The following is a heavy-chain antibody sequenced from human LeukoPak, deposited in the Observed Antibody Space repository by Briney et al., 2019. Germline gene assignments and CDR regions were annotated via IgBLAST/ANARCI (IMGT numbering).Heavy chain of an antibody. CDR3: ARNTLGAFDI. V-gene: IGHV1-69*06. J-gene: IGHJ3*02. D-gene: IGHD7-27*01. Sequence: ASVKVSCKASGGTFISYAISWVRQAPGKGLEWMGGIIPIFGTANYAQKFQGRVTITADKSTSTAYMDLSSLRSEDTAVYYCARNTLGAFDIWGQGTMVTVSS. CDR2: IIPIFGTA. CDR1: GGTFISYA.